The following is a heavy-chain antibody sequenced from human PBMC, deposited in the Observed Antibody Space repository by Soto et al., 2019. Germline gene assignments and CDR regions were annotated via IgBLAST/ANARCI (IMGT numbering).Heavy chain of an antibody. CDR1: GGSLSGYY. V-gene: IGHV4-34*02. CDR2: IHPSGST. D-gene: IGHD2-2*01. Sequence: QVQLQQWGAGLLKPSETLSLTCAVSGGSLSGYYWSWIHQPPGKGLEWIGEIHPSGSTNYNPSLESRVTMSVDMSKNQFSLKLTSVSAADTAMYYCARGLDYAKHVYWGQGTLVTVSS. CDR3: ARGLDYAKHVY. J-gene: IGHJ4*02.